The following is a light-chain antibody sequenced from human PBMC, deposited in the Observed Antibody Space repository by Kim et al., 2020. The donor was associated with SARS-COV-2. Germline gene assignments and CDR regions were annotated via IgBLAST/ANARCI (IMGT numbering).Light chain of an antibody. J-gene: IGKJ1*01. CDR1: QSVRSN. CDR2: AAS. Sequence: EIVMTQSPATLSVSPGERATLSCRASQSVRSNLAWYQQKPGQAPRLLIYAASTRATGIPARFSGSGSGTEFTLTISSLQSEDFAVYYCQQYNNWPWTFGQGTKVDIK. V-gene: IGKV3-15*01. CDR3: QQYNNWPWT.